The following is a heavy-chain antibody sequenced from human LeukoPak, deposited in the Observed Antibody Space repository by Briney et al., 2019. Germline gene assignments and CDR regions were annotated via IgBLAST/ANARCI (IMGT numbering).Heavy chain of an antibody. CDR2: IIPISGTA. CDR1: GGTFSSYA. CDR3: ARDVDTATNGAFDI. V-gene: IGHV1-69*05. D-gene: IGHD5-18*01. Sequence: SVKVSCKASGGTFSSYAISWVRQAPGQGLEWMGGIIPISGTANYAQKFQGRVTITTDESTSTAYMELSSLRSEDTAVYYCARDVDTATNGAFDIWGQGTMVTVSS. J-gene: IGHJ3*02.